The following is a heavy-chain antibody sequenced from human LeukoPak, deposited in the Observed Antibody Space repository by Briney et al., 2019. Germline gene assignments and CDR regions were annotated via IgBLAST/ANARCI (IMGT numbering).Heavy chain of an antibody. Sequence: PGGSLRLSCAASGFTFSSYAISWVRQAPGKGLEWVSAISGSGGSTYYADSVKGRFTISRDNAKNLLYLQMDSLRAEDTAVYYCASGTGWLIDYWGQGTLVTVSS. CDR2: ISGSGGST. V-gene: IGHV3-23*01. CDR1: GFTFSSYA. CDR3: ASGTGWLIDY. D-gene: IGHD6-19*01. J-gene: IGHJ4*02.